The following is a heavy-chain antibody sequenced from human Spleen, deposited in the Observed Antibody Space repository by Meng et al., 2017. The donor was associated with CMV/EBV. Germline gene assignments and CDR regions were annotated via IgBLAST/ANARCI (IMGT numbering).Heavy chain of an antibody. Sequence: GGSLRLSCAASGFTFDDYAMHWVRQSPGKGLEWVSGISWKSDNVAYADSVKGRFAISRDNVKNSIYLQMNRLRAEDTALYYCAKGVVPGALTFYYGMDVWGQGTTVTVSS. V-gene: IGHV3-9*01. J-gene: IGHJ6*02. CDR3: AKGVVPGALTFYYGMDV. D-gene: IGHD2-2*01. CDR1: GFTFDDYA. CDR2: ISWKSDNV.